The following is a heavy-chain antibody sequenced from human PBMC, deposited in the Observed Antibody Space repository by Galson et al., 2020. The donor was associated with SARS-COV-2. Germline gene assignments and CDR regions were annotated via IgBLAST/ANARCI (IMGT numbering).Heavy chain of an antibody. CDR1: GFTFSSYW. D-gene: IGHD6-13*01. V-gene: IGHV3-74*01. CDR3: ARGETKNSWSTCDH. Sequence: GGSLRLSCVASGFTFSSYWMHWVRQAPGKGLVWVSRLKGDASSTTYADSVKGRFTISRDNAKNTVYLQMNSLRAEDTAIYYCARGETKNSWSTCDHWGQGALVTISS. J-gene: IGHJ4*02. CDR2: LKGDASST.